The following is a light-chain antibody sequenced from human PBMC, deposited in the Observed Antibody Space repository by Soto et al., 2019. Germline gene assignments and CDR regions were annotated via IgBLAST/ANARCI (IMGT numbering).Light chain of an antibody. V-gene: IGKV3-20*01. CDR3: QQYASPVT. CDR2: GAS. J-gene: IGKJ1*01. CDR1: QSFSSTF. Sequence: EILLTQSPDSLSLSPGDRATLSCRASQSFSSTFFAWYQQKPGQAPRLLIYGASSRATGIPDRFSGSGSWTDFTLTISRMEPEDFAVYYCQQYASPVTFGKGTKVESK.